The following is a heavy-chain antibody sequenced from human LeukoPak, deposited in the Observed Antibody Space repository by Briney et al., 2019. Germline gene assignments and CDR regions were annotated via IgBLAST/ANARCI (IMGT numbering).Heavy chain of an antibody. D-gene: IGHD3-10*01. CDR2: IYGDGST. Sequence: GGSLRLSCAASGFPVSSNCMTWVRQAPGKGLEWVSLIYGDGSTYYADSVKGRSTISRDNSKNTLYLQMNSLRADDTAVYYCARERIYYGSGRDLTDARLYYYYGMDVWGRGTTVTVSS. CDR1: GFPVSSNC. J-gene: IGHJ6*02. CDR3: ARERIYYGSGRDLTDARLYYYYGMDV. V-gene: IGHV3-53*01.